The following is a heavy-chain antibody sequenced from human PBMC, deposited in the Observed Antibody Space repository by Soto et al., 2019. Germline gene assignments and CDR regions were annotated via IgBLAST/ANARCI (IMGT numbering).Heavy chain of an antibody. CDR2: ISAYSGDT. CDR3: AKGGRGLAAADNWIDP. Sequence: QVQLVQSGAEVKKPGASVKVSCKASGYTFISYGISWVRQAPGQGLEWMGWISAYSGDTIYAQKFQGRVTLTTDTSTSTGYMELRSLRSDDTAVYFCAKGGRGLAAADNWIDPWGQGTLVIVSS. CDR1: GYTFISYG. V-gene: IGHV1-18*01. J-gene: IGHJ5*02. D-gene: IGHD6-13*01.